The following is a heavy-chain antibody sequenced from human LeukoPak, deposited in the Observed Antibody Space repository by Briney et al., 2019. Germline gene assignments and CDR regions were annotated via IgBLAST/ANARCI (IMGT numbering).Heavy chain of an antibody. CDR3: ARYSLWAFDI. Sequence: KTGGSLRLSCAAYGFTFSSYSMNWVRQAPGKGLEWVSFISTSSSYIYYADSVKGRFTISRDNAKNTLYLQMNSLRAEDTAVYYCARYSLWAFDIWGQGTMVTVSS. J-gene: IGHJ3*02. D-gene: IGHD1-26*01. CDR2: ISTSSSYI. CDR1: GFTFSSYS. V-gene: IGHV3-21*01.